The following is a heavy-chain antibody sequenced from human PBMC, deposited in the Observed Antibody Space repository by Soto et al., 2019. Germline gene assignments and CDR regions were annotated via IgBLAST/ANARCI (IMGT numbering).Heavy chain of an antibody. CDR3: TSFWSGYSPFDI. CDR1: GFTFSGSA. CDR2: IRSKANSYAT. J-gene: IGHJ3*02. D-gene: IGHD3-3*01. V-gene: IGHV3-73*01. Sequence: GGSLRLSCAASGFTFSGSAMHWVRQASGKGLEWVGRIRSKANSYATAYAASVKGRFTISRDDSKNTAYLQMNSLKTEDTAVYYCTSFWSGYSPFDIWGQGPMVTVSS.